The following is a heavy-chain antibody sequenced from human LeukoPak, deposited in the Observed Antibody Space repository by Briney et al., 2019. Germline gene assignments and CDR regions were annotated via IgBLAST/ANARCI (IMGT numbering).Heavy chain of an antibody. CDR3: ARDGFSEISRDNDGVDI. V-gene: IGHV3-23*01. Sequence: PGGSLRLSCGASGYTFGNYGMSWVRQASGKGLEWVSSVSGSGDRIHYADSVKGRFTISRDNSKNTMCLQMNSLRVDDTAEYYCARDGFSEISRDNDGVDIWGQGTMVTVSS. J-gene: IGHJ3*02. CDR2: VSGSGDRI. CDR1: GYTFGNYG. D-gene: IGHD2-15*01.